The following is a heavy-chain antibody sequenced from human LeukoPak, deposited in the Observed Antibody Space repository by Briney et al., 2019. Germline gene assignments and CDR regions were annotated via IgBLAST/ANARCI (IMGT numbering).Heavy chain of an antibody. Sequence: GGSLRLSCEASGFTFSSYAMDWVRQAPGKGLEWVAVIWYDGSNKYYADSVKGRFTISRDNSKNTLYLQMNSLRAEDTAVYYCARESGSHWYFDLWGRGTLVTVSS. CDR2: IWYDGSNK. D-gene: IGHD6-25*01. V-gene: IGHV3-33*01. CDR3: ARESGSHWYFDL. J-gene: IGHJ2*01. CDR1: GFTFSSYA.